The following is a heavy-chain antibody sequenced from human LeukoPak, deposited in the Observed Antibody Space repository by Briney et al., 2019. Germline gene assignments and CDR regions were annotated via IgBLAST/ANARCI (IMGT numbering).Heavy chain of an antibody. CDR1: EFTFSSYA. Sequence: PGGSLRLSCAASEFTFSSYAMRWVRQAPGKGLEWVSVIYSGGSKYYADSVKGRFTISRDNSKHTLYLQMNSLRAEDTAVYYCARDLSGSNYGYCYYYIDVWGKGTTVTVS. V-gene: IGHV3-53*01. D-gene: IGHD4-11*01. J-gene: IGHJ6*03. CDR3: ARDLSGSNYGYCYYYIDV. CDR2: IYSGGSK.